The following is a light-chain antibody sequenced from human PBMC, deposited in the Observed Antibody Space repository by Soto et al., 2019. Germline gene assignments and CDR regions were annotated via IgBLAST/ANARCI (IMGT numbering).Light chain of an antibody. J-gene: IGKJ4*01. Sequence: EIVMTQSPAPLSVSPGDRATLSCRASQRVSSSLAWYQQIPGQAPRLLIYDASTRATGIPARFGGSGSGTEFTLTISSLQSEDFAVYYCQQYNNWPPLTFGGGTKVELK. CDR3: QQYNNWPPLT. CDR2: DAS. CDR1: QRVSSS. V-gene: IGKV3-15*01.